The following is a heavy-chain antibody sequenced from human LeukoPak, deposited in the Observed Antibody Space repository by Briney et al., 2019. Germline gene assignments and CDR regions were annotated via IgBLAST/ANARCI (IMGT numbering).Heavy chain of an antibody. V-gene: IGHV3-33*06. CDR2: IGSDGTNR. CDR3: AKDAQRGFDYSNSLDK. Sequence: GGSLRLSCATSGFTFSHYGMHWVRQAPGKGLEWVAVIGSDGTNRYYGDPVKGRFTISRDNFQRTVYLQMDSLRAEDTAVYYCAKDAQRGFDYSNSLDKWGQGTLVTVSS. CDR1: GFTFSHYG. D-gene: IGHD4-11*01. J-gene: IGHJ4*02.